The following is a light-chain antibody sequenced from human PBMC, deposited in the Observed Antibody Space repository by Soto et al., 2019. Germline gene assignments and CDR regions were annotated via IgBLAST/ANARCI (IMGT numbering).Light chain of an antibody. J-gene: IGKJ1*01. CDR3: QQYENYWT. V-gene: IGKV1-5*01. Sequence: IQMTPSSSTLTPTAGDRVTISCRASQSISSWLAWYQHKPGKAPKLLIYDASNLDSGVPSRFSGSGSGTEFSLTISNLQPDDCATYYCQQYENYWTFGQGTKVDI. CDR2: DAS. CDR1: QSISSW.